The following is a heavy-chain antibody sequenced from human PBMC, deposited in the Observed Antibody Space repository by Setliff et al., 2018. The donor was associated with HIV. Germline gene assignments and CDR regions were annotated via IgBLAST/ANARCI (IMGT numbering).Heavy chain of an antibody. CDR1: GGSFSGYY. V-gene: IGHV4-34*01. CDR3: ERGGQSTGYGIEH. J-gene: IGHJ4*02. Sequence: SETLSLTCAVYGGSFSGYYWSWIRQPPGKGLEWIGEINHSGRTNYNPSLKSRVTISIDTSKNQFSLKLSSVTAADTAVYYCERGGQSTGYGIEHWGQGTLVTVSS. CDR2: INHSGRT. D-gene: IGHD5-12*01.